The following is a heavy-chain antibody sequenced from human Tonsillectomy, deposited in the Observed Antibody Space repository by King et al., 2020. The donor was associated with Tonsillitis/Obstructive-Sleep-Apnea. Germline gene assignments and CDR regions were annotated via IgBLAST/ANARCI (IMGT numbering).Heavy chain of an antibody. CDR2: ISGSGGST. D-gene: IGHD2-15*01. V-gene: IGHV3-23*04. CDR3: AKALAYCSGGSCYSGVDY. CDR1: GFTFSSHA. J-gene: IGHJ4*02. Sequence: VQLVESGGGLVQPGGSLRLSCAASGFTFSSHAMNWVRQAPGKGLEWVSSISGSGGSTYYADSVKGGFTISRDNSKNTVYLQMNSLRAEDTAVYYCAKALAYCSGGSCYSGVDYWGQGTLVTVSS.